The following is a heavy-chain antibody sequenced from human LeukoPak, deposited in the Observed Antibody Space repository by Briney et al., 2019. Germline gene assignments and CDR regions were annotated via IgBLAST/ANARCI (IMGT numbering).Heavy chain of an antibody. CDR1: GGSISSSNW. Sequence: SETLSLTCAVSGGSISSSNWWTWVRQPPGKGLEWIGEIYHSGSTNYNPSPKSRVTISINKSKNQFSLKLSSVTAADTAVYYCARPTPTMRDAFDIWGQGTMVTVSS. J-gene: IGHJ3*02. D-gene: IGHD5-12*01. CDR2: IYHSGST. V-gene: IGHV4-4*02. CDR3: ARPTPTMRDAFDI.